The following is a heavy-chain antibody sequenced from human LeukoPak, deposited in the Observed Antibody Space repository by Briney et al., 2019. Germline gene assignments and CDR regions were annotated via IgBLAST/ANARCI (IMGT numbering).Heavy chain of an antibody. J-gene: IGHJ4*02. CDR1: GGTFSDFA. Sequence: VSVKVSCKASGGTFSDFAINWVRQAPGQGLEYMGWIDTKTGNPTYAQGFTGRFVFSLDTSVSTAYLQISSLKAEDTAVYYCAIHPSDSSGYFSYWGQGALVTVSS. CDR3: AIHPSDSSGYFSY. D-gene: IGHD3-22*01. V-gene: IGHV7-4-1*02. CDR2: IDTKTGNP.